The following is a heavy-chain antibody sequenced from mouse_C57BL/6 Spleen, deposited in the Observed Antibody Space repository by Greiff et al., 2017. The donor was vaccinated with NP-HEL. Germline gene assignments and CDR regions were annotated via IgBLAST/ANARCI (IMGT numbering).Heavy chain of an antibody. CDR2: INPYNGGT. J-gene: IGHJ4*01. CDR3: ASKRGVYYDYDRYAMDY. Sequence: EVKLQQSGPVLVKPGASVEMSCKASGYTFTDYYMNWVKQSHGKSLEWIGVINPYNGGTSYNQKFKGKATLTVDMSSSTAYMELNSLTSEDSAVYYCASKRGVYYDYDRYAMDYWGQGTSVTVSS. CDR1: GYTFTDYY. V-gene: IGHV1-19*01. D-gene: IGHD2-4*01.